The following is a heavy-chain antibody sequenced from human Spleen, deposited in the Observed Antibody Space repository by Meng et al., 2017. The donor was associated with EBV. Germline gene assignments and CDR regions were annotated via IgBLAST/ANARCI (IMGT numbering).Heavy chain of an antibody. V-gene: IGHV1-69*13. Sequence: VPLLQSGAEVMKPGASVKVSCKTSGYIFISYGFSWVRQAPGQGLAWMGGIIPIFGTPNYARKFQGRVTITADESTSTAYMELSSLTSDDTAVYYCARDDPTLLAMDVWGQGTTVTVSS. CDR2: IIPIFGTP. CDR1: GYIFISYG. CDR3: ARDDPTLLAMDV. J-gene: IGHJ6*02.